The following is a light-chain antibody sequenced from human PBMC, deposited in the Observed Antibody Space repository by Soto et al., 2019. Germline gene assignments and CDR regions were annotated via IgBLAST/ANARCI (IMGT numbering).Light chain of an antibody. CDR2: DVS. CDR3: SSYTRSNIRVV. Sequence: QSALTQPASVSGSPGQSITISCTGTSSDVGTYKFVSWYQQHPGKAPKLLICDVSNRPSGVSNRFSGSKSGNTASLTISGLQAEDEADYYCSSYTRSNIRVVFGSGTKVTVL. V-gene: IGLV2-14*03. J-gene: IGLJ1*01. CDR1: SSDVGTYKF.